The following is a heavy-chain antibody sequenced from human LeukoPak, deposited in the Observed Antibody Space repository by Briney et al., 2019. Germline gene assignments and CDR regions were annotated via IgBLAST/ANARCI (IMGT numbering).Heavy chain of an antibody. CDR3: ARVPGYTYASDY. CDR1: GSRFINSC. Sequence: KPGESLKISCKGSGSRFINSCLAWFRKIPGKGLEWMGATIPGYSDTRYSPSFQGHVNISVDKSISTAYLQWSSLKASDSALYYCARVPGYTYASDYWGQGTLVTVSS. D-gene: IGHD5-18*01. J-gene: IGHJ4*02. V-gene: IGHV5-51*01. CDR2: TIPGYSDT.